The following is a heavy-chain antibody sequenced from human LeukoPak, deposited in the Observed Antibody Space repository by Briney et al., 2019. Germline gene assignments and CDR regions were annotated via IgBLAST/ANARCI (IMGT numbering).Heavy chain of an antibody. V-gene: IGHV3-66*03. D-gene: IGHD3-22*01. CDR1: GFTVSSNY. CDR3: ARPAYPRHDSSGYYLE. Sequence: GGSLRLSCAASGFTVSSNYMSWVRQAPGKGLEWVSVIYSCGSTYYADSVKGRFTISRDNSKNTLYLQMNSLRAEDTAVYYCARPAYPRHDSSGYYLEWGQGTLVTVSS. CDR2: IYSCGST. J-gene: IGHJ4*02.